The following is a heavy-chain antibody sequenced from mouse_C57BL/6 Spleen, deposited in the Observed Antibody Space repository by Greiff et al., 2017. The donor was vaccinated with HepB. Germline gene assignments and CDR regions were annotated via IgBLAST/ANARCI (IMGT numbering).Heavy chain of an antibody. CDR1: GYAFSSSW. D-gene: IGHD4-1*01. J-gene: IGHJ3*01. CDR3: ARVTLTGGFAY. Sequence: ESGPELVKPGASVKISCKASGYAFSSSWMNWVKQRPGKGLEWIGRIYPGDGDTNYNGKFKGKATLTADKSSSTAYMQLSSLTSEDSAVYFCARVTLTGGFAYWGQGTLVTVSA. V-gene: IGHV1-82*01. CDR2: IYPGDGDT.